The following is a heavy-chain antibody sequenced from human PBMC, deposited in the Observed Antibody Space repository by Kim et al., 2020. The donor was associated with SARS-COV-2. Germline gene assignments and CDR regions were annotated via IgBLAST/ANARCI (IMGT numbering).Heavy chain of an antibody. J-gene: IGHJ3*02. CDR1: GFMFSSYN. CDR2: IWTDGSTA. V-gene: IGHV3-33*01. CDR3: ATLARFALDI. Sequence: GGSLRLSCAASGFMFSSYNINWFRQAPGKGLEWLAVIWTDGSTANYADSVKGRFSISRDNSKNMVYLHMTSLTVEDMAIYYCATLARFALDIWGQGTMVTVSS. D-gene: IGHD6-13*01.